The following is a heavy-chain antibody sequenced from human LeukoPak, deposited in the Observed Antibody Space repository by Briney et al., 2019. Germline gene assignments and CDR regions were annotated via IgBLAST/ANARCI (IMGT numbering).Heavy chain of an antibody. Sequence: ASVKVSCKASGYTFTGYYMHWVRQAHGQGLEWMGRINPNSGGTNYAQKFQGRVTMTRDTSISTAYMELSRLRSDDTAVYYCARSEMYYYDSSGYYVGDYWGQGTLVTVSS. CDR1: GYTFTGYY. J-gene: IGHJ4*02. CDR3: ARSEMYYYDSSGYYVGDY. D-gene: IGHD3-22*01. V-gene: IGHV1-2*06. CDR2: INPNSGGT.